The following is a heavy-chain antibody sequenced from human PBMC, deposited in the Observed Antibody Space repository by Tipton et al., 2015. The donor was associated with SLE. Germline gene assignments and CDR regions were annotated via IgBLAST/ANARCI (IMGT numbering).Heavy chain of an antibody. Sequence: TLSLTCTVSGGSISSHYWSWFRQPPGKGLEWIGSIYYSGSTYYNPSLKSRVTISVDTSKNQFSLKLRSVTAADTAVYYCARLPDYFDHWGQGALVTVSS. V-gene: IGHV4-59*11. J-gene: IGHJ4*02. CDR3: ARLPDYFDH. CDR1: GGSISSHY. CDR2: IYYSGST.